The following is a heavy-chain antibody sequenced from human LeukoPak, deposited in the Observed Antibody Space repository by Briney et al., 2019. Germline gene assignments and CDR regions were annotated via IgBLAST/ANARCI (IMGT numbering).Heavy chain of an antibody. J-gene: IGHJ4*02. D-gene: IGHD5-18*01. Sequence: PGGSLRLSCAASGFTFSSYALSWVRRAPGKGLEWVSAISGSDGSTYYADSVKGRFTISRDNSKNTLYLQMNSLRAEDTAVYYCAKENETAMVTDGFDYWGQGTLVTVSS. CDR3: AKENETAMVTDGFDY. CDR2: ISGSDGST. CDR1: GFTFSSYA. V-gene: IGHV3-23*01.